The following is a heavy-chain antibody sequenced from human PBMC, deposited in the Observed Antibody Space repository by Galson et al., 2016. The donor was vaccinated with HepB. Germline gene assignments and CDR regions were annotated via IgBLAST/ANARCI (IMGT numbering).Heavy chain of an antibody. CDR1: GYIFTAYY. V-gene: IGHV1-2*02. CDR3: ARGPWGSSGWYHDV. D-gene: IGHD7-27*01. CDR2: INPNSGGT. Sequence: SVKVSCKASGYIFTAYYIHWVRQAPGHGLEWIGWINPNSGGTEYAPLFQGRVTLRSDTFLSTAYMELTSLKSDDTALYYCARGPWGSSGWYHDVWGRGTLVSVSS. J-gene: IGHJ2*01.